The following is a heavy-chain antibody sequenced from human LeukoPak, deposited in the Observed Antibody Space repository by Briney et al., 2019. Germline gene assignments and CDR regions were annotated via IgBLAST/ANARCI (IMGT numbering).Heavy chain of an antibody. D-gene: IGHD3-10*01. CDR3: ARYGSGRGYGMDV. CDR1: GGSFSGYY. Sequence: SETLSLTCAVYGGSFSGYYWSWIRQPPGKGLEWIGEINHSGSTNYNPSLKSRVTISVDTSKNQFSLKLSSVTAADTAVYYCARYGSGRGYGMDVWGQGITVTVSS. V-gene: IGHV4-34*01. CDR2: INHSGST. J-gene: IGHJ6*02.